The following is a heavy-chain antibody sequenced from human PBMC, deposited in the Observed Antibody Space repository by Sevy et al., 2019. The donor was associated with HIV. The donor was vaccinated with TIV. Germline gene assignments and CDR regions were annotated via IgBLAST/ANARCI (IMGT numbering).Heavy chain of an antibody. CDR2: INHSGST. J-gene: IGHJ4*02. CDR1: GGSFSGYY. D-gene: IGHD2-21*02. V-gene: IGHV4-34*01. Sequence: SETLSLTCAVYGGSFSGYYWSWIRQPPGKGLEWIGEINHSGSTNYNPSLKSRVTISVDTSKNQFSLKLSFVTAADTAVYYCARVSIPRGDCYPFDYWGQGTLVTVSS. CDR3: ARVSIPRGDCYPFDY.